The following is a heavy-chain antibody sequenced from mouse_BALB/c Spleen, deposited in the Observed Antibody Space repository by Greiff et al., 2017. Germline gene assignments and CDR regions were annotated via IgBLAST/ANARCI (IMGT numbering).Heavy chain of an antibody. V-gene: IGHV5-9-3*01. CDR2: ISSGGSYT. Sequence: EVKVVESGGGLVKPGGSLTLSCAASGFTFSSYAMSWVRQTPEKRLEWVATISSGGSYTYYPDSVKGRFTISRDNAKNTLYLQMSSLRSEDTAMYYCAMTARATAMDDWGQGTSVTVSS. J-gene: IGHJ4*01. D-gene: IGHD3-2*01. CDR1: GFTFSSYA. CDR3: AMTARATAMDD.